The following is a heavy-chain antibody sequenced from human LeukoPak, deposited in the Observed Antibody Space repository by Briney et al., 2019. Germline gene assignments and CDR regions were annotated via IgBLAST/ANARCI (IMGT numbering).Heavy chain of an antibody. CDR2: IYSGGST. CDR1: GFTVSSNY. V-gene: IGHV3-66*02. J-gene: IGHJ4*02. CDR3: ARSSSPWYYYDSSGYMFDY. D-gene: IGHD3-22*01. Sequence: PGGSLRLSCAASGFTVSSNYMSWVRQAPGKGLEWVSVIYSGGSTYYADSVKGRFIISRDNSKNTLYLQMNSLRAEDTAVYYCARSSSPWYYYDSSGYMFDYWGQGTLVTVSS.